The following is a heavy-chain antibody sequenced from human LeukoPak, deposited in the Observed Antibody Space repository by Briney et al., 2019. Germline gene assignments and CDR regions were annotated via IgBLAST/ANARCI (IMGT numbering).Heavy chain of an antibody. J-gene: IGHJ4*02. D-gene: IGHD2-21*02. CDR1: GFTFSSDA. Sequence: PGGSLRLSCADSGFTFSSDAMHWVRQAPGKGLEYVSTISTNGGRTYYANSVKGRFTISRDNAKNTLYLQMSGLRAEDTSVYYCVRDGGDLGFDYWGQGTLVTVSS. CDR2: ISTNGGRT. V-gene: IGHV3-64*01. CDR3: VRDGGDLGFDY.